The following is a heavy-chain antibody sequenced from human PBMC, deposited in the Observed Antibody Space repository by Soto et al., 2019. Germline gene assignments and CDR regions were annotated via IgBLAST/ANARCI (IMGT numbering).Heavy chain of an antibody. CDR1: GFTFSSNY. Sequence: EVQLVESGGGLVQPGGSLRLSCAASGFTFSSNYMHWVRQAPGKGLVWVSRIKTDGSSTTYADSVKGRFTISRVNAQNTLYLQMNSLRAEDTSVYYCAIAPRVAGDYYFDNWCQGTPVTVSS. CDR2: IKTDGSST. CDR3: AIAPRVAGDYYFDN. V-gene: IGHV3-74*01. D-gene: IGHD6-19*01. J-gene: IGHJ4*02.